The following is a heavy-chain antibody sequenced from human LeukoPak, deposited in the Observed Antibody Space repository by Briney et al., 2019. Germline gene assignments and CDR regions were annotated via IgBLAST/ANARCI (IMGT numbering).Heavy chain of an antibody. CDR2: INPNSGGT. V-gene: IGHV1-2*06. J-gene: IGHJ1*01. CDR1: GYTFTGYY. Sequence: ASVKVSCKASGYTFTGYYMHWLRQAPGQGLEWMGRINPNSGGTNYAQKFQGRVTMTRDTSISTAYMELSRLRSDDTAVYYCARAKGLAAASEYFQHWGQGTLVTVSS. D-gene: IGHD6-13*01. CDR3: ARAKGLAAASEYFQH.